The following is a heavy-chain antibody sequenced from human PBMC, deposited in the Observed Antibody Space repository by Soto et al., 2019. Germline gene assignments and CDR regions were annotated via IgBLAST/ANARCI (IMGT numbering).Heavy chain of an antibody. V-gene: IGHV3-74*01. D-gene: IGHD4-4*01. CDR1: GFTFSPYW. J-gene: IGHJ6*02. CDR2: INPDGSST. CDR3: GRGGSNSPNDMDV. Sequence: PWGSLRLSCAASGFTFSPYWMHWVRQAPGKVLVWVSRINPDGSSTNYADSVKGRFTISRDNAKNTLYLQMNSLRAEDTAVYYCGRGGSNSPNDMDVWGQGSTVSVSS.